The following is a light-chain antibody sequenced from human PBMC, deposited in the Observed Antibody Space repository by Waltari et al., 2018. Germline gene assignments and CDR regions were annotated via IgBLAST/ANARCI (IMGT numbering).Light chain of an antibody. CDR3: QAWDKTTESVI. V-gene: IGLV3-21*02. Sequence: SFVLTQEPSVSVAPGQTARMPCGAYSLRPKSVHWYQKRPRQAPVVVVFDDHYRPSGIPERFSGSKSGDTATLTISGVEAGDEADYYCQAWDKTTESVIFGGGTTLTVL. CDR1: SLRPKS. J-gene: IGLJ2*01. CDR2: DDH.